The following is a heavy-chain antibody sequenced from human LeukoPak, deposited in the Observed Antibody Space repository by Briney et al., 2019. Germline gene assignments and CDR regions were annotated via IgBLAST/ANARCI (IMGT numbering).Heavy chain of an antibody. V-gene: IGHV1-69*04. CDR2: IIPILGIA. Sequence: SVKVSCKASGGTFSSYAISWVRQAPGQGLEWMGRIIPILGIANYAQKFQGRVTITADRSTSTAYMELSGLRSEDTAVYYCARDLIYCSSTSCYTGDYWGQGTLVTVSS. CDR3: ARDLIYCSSTSCYTGDY. CDR1: GGTFSSYA. D-gene: IGHD2-2*02. J-gene: IGHJ4*02.